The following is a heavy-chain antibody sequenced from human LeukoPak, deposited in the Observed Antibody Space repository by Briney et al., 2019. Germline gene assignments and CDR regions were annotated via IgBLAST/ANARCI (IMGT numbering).Heavy chain of an antibody. J-gene: IGHJ3*02. Sequence: ASVKVSCKASGYTFTSYGISWVRQAPGQGLEWMGWISAYNGNTNYAQKLQGRVTMTTDTSTSTAYMELRSLRSDDTAVYYCATPKGSGWLKGAFDIWGQGTMVTVSS. CDR3: ATPKGSGWLKGAFDI. D-gene: IGHD6-19*01. CDR1: GYTFTSYG. V-gene: IGHV1-18*01. CDR2: ISAYNGNT.